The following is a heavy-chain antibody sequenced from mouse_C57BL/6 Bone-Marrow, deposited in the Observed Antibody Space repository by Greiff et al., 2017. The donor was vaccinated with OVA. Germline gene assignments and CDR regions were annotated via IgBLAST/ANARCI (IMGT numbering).Heavy chain of an antibody. D-gene: IGHD3-3*01. V-gene: IGHV1-69*01. CDR1: GYTFTSYW. CDR3: ARPGTGHFDY. Sequence: VQLQQPGAELVMPGASVKLSCKASGYTFTSYWMHWVKQRPGQGLEWIGEIDPSDSYTNYNQKFKGKSTLTVDKSSSTAYMQLSSLTSEDSAVYYCARPGTGHFDYWGQGTTLTVSS. J-gene: IGHJ2*01. CDR2: IDPSDSYT.